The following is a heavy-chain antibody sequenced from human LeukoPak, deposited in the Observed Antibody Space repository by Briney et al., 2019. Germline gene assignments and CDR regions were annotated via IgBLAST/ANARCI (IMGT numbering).Heavy chain of an antibody. CDR3: ARARIQLWSFNRGQYYFDY. CDR1: GGSFSGYY. V-gene: IGHV4-34*01. Sequence: SETLSLTCAVYGGSFSGYYWSWIRQPPGKGLEWIGEINHSGSTNYNPSLKSRVTISVDTSKNQFSLKLSSVTAADTAVYYCARARIQLWSFNRGQYYFDYWGQGTLVTVSS. D-gene: IGHD5-18*01. CDR2: INHSGST. J-gene: IGHJ4*02.